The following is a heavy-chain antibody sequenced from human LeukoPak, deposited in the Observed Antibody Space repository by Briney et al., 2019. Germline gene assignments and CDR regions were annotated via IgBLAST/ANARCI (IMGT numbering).Heavy chain of an antibody. J-gene: IGHJ5*02. D-gene: IGHD2-2*01. CDR1: GGSISSYY. CDR2: IYTSGST. V-gene: IGHV4-4*07. Sequence: SETLSLTCTVSGGSISSYYWSWIRQPAGKGLEWIGRIYTSGSTNYNPSLKSRVTMSVDTSKNQFSLKLSSVTAADTAVYYCAGSYCSSTSCYLNWFDPWGQGTLVTVSS. CDR3: AGSYCSSTSCYLNWFDP.